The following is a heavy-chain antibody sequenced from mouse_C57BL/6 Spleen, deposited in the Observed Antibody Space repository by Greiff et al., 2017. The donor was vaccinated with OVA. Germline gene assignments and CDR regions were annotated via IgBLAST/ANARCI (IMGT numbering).Heavy chain of an antibody. Sequence: EVQLQQSGPELVKPGDSVKISCKASGYSFTGYFMNWVMQSNGKSLEWIGRINPYNGDTFYTQKFKGKATMTVDKSSSTAHMELRSLTSEDSAVYYCATESYDCDRFAYWGQGTLVTVSA. CDR3: ATESYDCDRFAY. CDR1: GYSFTGYF. D-gene: IGHD2-4*01. J-gene: IGHJ3*01. V-gene: IGHV1-20*01. CDR2: INPYNGDT.